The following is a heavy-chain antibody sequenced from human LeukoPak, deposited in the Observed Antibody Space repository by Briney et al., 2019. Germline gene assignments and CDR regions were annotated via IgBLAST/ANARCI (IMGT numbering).Heavy chain of an antibody. CDR3: ATDLGGGPVEADYGDYHY. J-gene: IGHJ4*02. CDR2: FDPEDGET. D-gene: IGHD4-17*01. CDR1: GYTLTELS. Sequence: GASVKVSCKVSGYTLTELSMHWVRQAPGKGLEWMGGFDPEDGETIYAQKFQGRVTMTEDTSTDTAYMELSSLRSEDTAVYYCATDLGGGPVEADYGDYHYWGQGTLVTVSS. V-gene: IGHV1-24*01.